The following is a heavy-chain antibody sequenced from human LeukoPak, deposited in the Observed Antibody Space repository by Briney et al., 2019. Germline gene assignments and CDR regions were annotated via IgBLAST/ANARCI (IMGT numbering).Heavy chain of an antibody. V-gene: IGHV3-30*02. CDR3: ARDQFFYGSGSYYPYFDY. CDR2: IRYDGSNK. J-gene: IGHJ4*02. Sequence: GGSLRLSCAASGFTFSSYGMHWVRQAPGKGLEWVAFIRYDGSNKYYADSVKGRFTISRDNSKNTLYLQMNSLRAEDTAVYYCARDQFFYGSGSYYPYFDYWGQGTLVTVSS. D-gene: IGHD3-10*01. CDR1: GFTFSSYG.